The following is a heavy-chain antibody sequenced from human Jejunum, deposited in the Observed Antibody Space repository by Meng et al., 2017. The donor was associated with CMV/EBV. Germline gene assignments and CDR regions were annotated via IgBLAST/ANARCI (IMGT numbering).Heavy chain of an antibody. CDR2: ISGSSTVT. CDR1: GFSFSDYY. V-gene: IGHV3-11*05. J-gene: IGHJ4*02. CDR3: TRDPRACDY. Sequence: QGEVVELGGGLFEPGGSLRLSCKASGFSFSDYYMTWIRHTPGKGPEWLAYISGSSTVTNYADSVKGRFTISRDNVNNLLYLQMNSLRADDTAVYYCTRDPRACDYWGQGTLVTVSS.